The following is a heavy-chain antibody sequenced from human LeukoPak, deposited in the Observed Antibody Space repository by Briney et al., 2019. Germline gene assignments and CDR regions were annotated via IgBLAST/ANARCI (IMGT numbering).Heavy chain of an antibody. CDR2: INSGGVT. CDR3: ARGRSTTTIFVY. CDR1: GFTVSGYF. D-gene: IGHD5-12*01. V-gene: IGHV3-53*01. Sequence: GGSLRLSCAASGFTVSGYFMAWVRQAPGKGLQWVSHINSGGVTEDADSVKGRFTVSRDTSRHTFYLQMRSLKAEDTAIYYCARGRSTTTIFVYCGQGTLVTVSS. J-gene: IGHJ4*02.